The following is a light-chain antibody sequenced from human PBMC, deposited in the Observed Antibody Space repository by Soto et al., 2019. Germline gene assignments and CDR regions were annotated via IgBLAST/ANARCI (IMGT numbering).Light chain of an antibody. CDR2: GAS. CDR3: QQYGSSPPIT. V-gene: IGKV3-20*01. CDR1: QTVSSSY. J-gene: IGKJ5*01. Sequence: EIVLTQSPGPLPLSPGGRSTLSCIAIQTVSSSYLAWYQQKPGQAPRLLIYGASSRATGIPDRFSGSGSGTDFTLTISRLEPEDFAVYYCQQYGSSPPITFGQGTRLEIK.